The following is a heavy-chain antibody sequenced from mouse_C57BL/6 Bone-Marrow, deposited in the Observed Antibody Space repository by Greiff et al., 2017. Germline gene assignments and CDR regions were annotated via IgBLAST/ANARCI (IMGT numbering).Heavy chain of an antibody. D-gene: IGHD1-1*01. CDR1: GYTFTEYT. CDR3: ARHEWDYYGSFSWFAY. Sequence: QVQLKQSGAELVKPGASVKLSCKASGYTFTEYTIHWVKQRSGQGLEWIGWFYPGSGSIKYNEKFKDKATLTADKSSSTVYMELSRLKSEDSAVYCCARHEWDYYGSFSWFAYWGQGTLVTVSA. V-gene: IGHV1-62-2*01. CDR2: FYPGSGSI. J-gene: IGHJ3*01.